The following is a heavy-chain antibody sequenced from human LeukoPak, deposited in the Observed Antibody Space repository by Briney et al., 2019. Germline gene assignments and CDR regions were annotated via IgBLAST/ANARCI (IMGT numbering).Heavy chain of an antibody. J-gene: IGHJ3*02. CDR3: ASSIAAAGIGQNTFDI. D-gene: IGHD6-13*01. Sequence: GESLKISCKGSGYSFSTYRISWVRQMPGKGLEWMGKIDPSDFYTDYSPSFQDHVTISADTSISTAFLQWSSLKTSDTAIYYCASSIAAAGIGQNTFDIWGQGTVVAVSS. CDR1: GYSFSTYR. V-gene: IGHV5-10-1*01. CDR2: IDPSDFYT.